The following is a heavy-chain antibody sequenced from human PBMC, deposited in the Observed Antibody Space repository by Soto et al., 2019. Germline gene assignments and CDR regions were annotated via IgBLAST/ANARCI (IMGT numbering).Heavy chain of an antibody. D-gene: IGHD3-10*01. Sequence: GGSLRLSCAASGFTFDDYAMHWVRQAPGKGLEWVSLISWDGGSTYYADSVKGRFTISRDNSKNSLYLQMNSLRAEDTALYYCAKDYYGSGSYYYYGMDVWGQGTTVTVSS. CDR3: AKDYYGSGSYYYYGMDV. V-gene: IGHV3-43D*03. CDR1: GFTFDDYA. J-gene: IGHJ6*02. CDR2: ISWDGGST.